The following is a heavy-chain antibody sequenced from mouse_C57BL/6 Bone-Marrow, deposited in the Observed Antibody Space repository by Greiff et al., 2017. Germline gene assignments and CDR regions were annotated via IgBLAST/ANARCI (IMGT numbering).Heavy chain of an antibody. CDR1: GFTFSDAW. Sequence: DVMLVESGGGLVQPGGSMKLSCAASGFTFSDAWMDWVSPSPEKGLEWVAEIRNKANNHATYYAESVKGRFTISRDDYQSSVYLQMNILRAEDTGIYYCTRAHYYGSPYWYFDVWGTGTTVTVSS. CDR2: IRNKANNHAT. CDR3: TRAHYYGSPYWYFDV. V-gene: IGHV6-6*01. J-gene: IGHJ1*03. D-gene: IGHD1-1*01.